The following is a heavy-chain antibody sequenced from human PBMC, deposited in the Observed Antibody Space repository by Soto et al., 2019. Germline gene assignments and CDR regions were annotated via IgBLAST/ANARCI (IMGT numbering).Heavy chain of an antibody. CDR2: INPSGGST. CDR1: GGTFSSNT. D-gene: IGHD2-2*01. CDR3: ARPSRVPAAMGLFDY. V-gene: IGHV1-46*01. Sequence: ASVKVSCKASGGTFSSNTISWVRQAPGQGLEWMGIINPSGGSTSYAQKFQGRVTMTRDTSTSTVYMELSSLRSEDTAVYYCARPSRVPAAMGLFDYWGQGTLVTVSS. J-gene: IGHJ4*02.